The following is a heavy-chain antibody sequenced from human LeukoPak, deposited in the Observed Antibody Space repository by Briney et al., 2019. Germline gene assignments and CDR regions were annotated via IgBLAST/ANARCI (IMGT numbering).Heavy chain of an antibody. Sequence: SQTLSLTCTVSGGSISSGGYYWSWIRQHPGKGLEWIGYIYYSASTYYNPSLKSRVTISVDTSKNQFSLKLSSVTAADTAVYYCARGYGDSPYFDYWGQGTLVTVSS. CDR3: ARGYGDSPYFDY. J-gene: IGHJ4*02. CDR1: GGSISSGGYY. CDR2: IYYSAST. D-gene: IGHD4-17*01. V-gene: IGHV4-31*03.